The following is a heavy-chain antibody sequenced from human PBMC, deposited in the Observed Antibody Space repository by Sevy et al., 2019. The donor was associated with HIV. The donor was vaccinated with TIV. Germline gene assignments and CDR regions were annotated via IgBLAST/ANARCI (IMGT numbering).Heavy chain of an antibody. Sequence: GGSLRLSCAASGFTVNSNYMPWVRQAPGKGLEGVSVINSDDTTTHADSVKDRFTISRDNFKNTLYLHMSSLRAEDTAVYYCARGKSGYCYALNYWGQGTLVTVSS. CDR2: INSDDTT. V-gene: IGHV3-66*01. CDR1: GFTVNSNY. D-gene: IGHD5-18*01. J-gene: IGHJ4*02. CDR3: ARGKSGYCYALNY.